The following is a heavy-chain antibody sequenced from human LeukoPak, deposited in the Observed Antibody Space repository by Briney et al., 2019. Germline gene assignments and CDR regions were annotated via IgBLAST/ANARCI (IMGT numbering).Heavy chain of an antibody. V-gene: IGHV3-15*01. J-gene: IGHJ3*02. CDR3: ATVIFVYSAFDI. CDR2: IKSKHDGATT. Sequence: GGSLRLSCSASGFPFANTWVTWVRQAPGKGLEWVGRIKSKHDGATTDYAAPVKGRFTISRDDSKNTLYLQMTSLNAEDSAVYFCATVIFVYSAFDIWGQGTVVTVSS. D-gene: IGHD3-16*02. CDR1: GFPFANTW.